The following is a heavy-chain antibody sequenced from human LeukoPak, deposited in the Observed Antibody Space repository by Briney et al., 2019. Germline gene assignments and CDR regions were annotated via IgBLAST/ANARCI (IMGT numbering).Heavy chain of an antibody. J-gene: IGHJ3*02. CDR2: IYYSGST. V-gene: IGHV4-31*03. Sequence: PSQTLSLTCTVSGGSISSGGYYWSWIRQHPGKGLEWIEYIYYSGSTYYNPSLKSRVTISVDTSKNQFSRKLSSVTAADTAVYYCARAGAYGDYGHDAFDIWGQGTMVTVSS. CDR3: ARAGAYGDYGHDAFDI. D-gene: IGHD4-17*01. CDR1: GGSISSGGYY.